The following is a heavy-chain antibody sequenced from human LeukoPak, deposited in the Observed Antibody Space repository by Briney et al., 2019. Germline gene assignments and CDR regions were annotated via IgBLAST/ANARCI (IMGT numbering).Heavy chain of an antibody. D-gene: IGHD3-10*01. J-gene: IGHJ4*02. CDR2: AIPVFDTP. CDR1: GVTFSSYT. Sequence: SVKVSCKFSGVTFSSYTISWVRQAPGQGLEWMGGAIPVFDTPNYSQTFQDRVTFTTDSSTTTAYMELSSLTSEDTGIYYCATASSTMVWRFNYWGQGTRVTVSS. V-gene: IGHV1-69*05. CDR3: ATASSTMVWRFNY.